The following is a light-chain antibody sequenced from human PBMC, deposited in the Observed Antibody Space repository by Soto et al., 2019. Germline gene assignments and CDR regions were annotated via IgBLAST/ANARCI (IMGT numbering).Light chain of an antibody. Sequence: SYDPGQPHSVAVTTAQMARVTRGPGNVVSKAVHWYQQKPGQDPVLFIYSDSNRSSGIPERFSGSNPGNTATLTTSRIEAGDEADYYGQVWDSSSDHYVFGTGTKGTV. CDR1: NVVSKA. CDR3: QVWDSSSDHYV. CDR2: SDS. V-gene: IGLV3-12*02. J-gene: IGLJ1*01.